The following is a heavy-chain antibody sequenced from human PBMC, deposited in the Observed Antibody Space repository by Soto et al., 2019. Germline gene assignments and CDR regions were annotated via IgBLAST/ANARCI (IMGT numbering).Heavy chain of an antibody. CDR2: ISGSGGST. J-gene: IGHJ4*02. Sequence: PGGSLRLSCAASGFTFSSYAMSWVRQAPGKGLEWVSAISGSGGSTYYADSVKGRFTISRDNSKNTLYLQMNSLRAEDTAVYYCAKDQDYDFWSGYSDYWGQGTLVTVSS. V-gene: IGHV3-23*01. CDR3: AKDQDYDFWSGYSDY. CDR1: GFTFSSYA. D-gene: IGHD3-3*01.